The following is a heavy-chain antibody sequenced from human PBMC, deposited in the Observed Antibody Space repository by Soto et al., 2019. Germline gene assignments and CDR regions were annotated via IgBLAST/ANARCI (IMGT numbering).Heavy chain of an antibody. CDR2: ISGGGGST. D-gene: IGHD3-10*01. J-gene: IGHJ4*02. Sequence: GGSLRLSCAASGFTFSNYWIHWVRQAPGKGLVWVSGISGGGGSTYYADSVKGRFTISRDNSKNTLFLQMNSLRAEDTAIYYCAKEEKMTMAYFDYWGQGTLVTVSS. CDR1: GFTFSNYW. V-gene: IGHV3-23*01. CDR3: AKEEKMTMAYFDY.